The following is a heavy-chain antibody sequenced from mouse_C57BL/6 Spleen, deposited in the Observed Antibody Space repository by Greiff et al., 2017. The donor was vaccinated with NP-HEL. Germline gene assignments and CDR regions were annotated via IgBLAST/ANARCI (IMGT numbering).Heavy chain of an antibody. CDR2: IDPEDGET. CDR1: GFNIKDYY. CDR3: ARDYDNCYPDC. V-gene: IGHV14-2*01. Sequence: EVKLQESGAELVKPGASVKLSCTASGFNIKDYYMHWVKQRTEQGLEWIGRIDPEDGETKYAPTFQGKATITADTSSNTAYLQLSSLTSEDTAVYYCARDYDNCYPDCWGQGTTLAIS. J-gene: IGHJ2*01. D-gene: IGHD1-1*01.